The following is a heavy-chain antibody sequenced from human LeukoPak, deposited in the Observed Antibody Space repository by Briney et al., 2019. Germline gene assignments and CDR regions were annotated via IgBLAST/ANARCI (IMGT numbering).Heavy chain of an antibody. D-gene: IGHD6-19*01. CDR2: INPSGGST. CDR3: ARDLAPYSSGWYASSWFDP. Sequence: ASVKVSCKASGYTFTSYYMHWVRQAPGQGLEWMGIINPSGGSTSYAQKFQGRVTMTRDTSTSTVYMELSSLRSEDTAVYYCARDLAPYSSGWYASSWFDPWGQGTPVTVSS. V-gene: IGHV1-46*01. J-gene: IGHJ5*02. CDR1: GYTFTSYY.